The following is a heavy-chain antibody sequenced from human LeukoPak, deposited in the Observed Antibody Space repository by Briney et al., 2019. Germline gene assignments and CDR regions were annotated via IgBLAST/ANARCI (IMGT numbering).Heavy chain of an antibody. CDR1: GGSISSYY. CDR3: ARGGVQWELLTFWDY. CDR2: IYYSGST. Sequence: SETLSLTCTVSGGSISSYYWSWIRQPPGKGLEWIGYIYYSGSTNCNPSLKSRATISVDTSKNQFSLKLSSVTAADTAVYYCARGGVQWELLTFWDYWGQGTLVTVSS. D-gene: IGHD1-26*01. J-gene: IGHJ4*02. V-gene: IGHV4-59*01.